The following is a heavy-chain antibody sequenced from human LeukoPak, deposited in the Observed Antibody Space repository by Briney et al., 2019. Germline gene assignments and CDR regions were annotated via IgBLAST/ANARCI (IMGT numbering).Heavy chain of an antibody. CDR2: IYTSGST. D-gene: IGHD3-10*01. V-gene: IGHV4-4*07. CDR1: GGSISNDY. Sequence: SETLSLTCTVSGGSISNDYWRWIRQPPGKGLEWIGHIYTSGSTNYNPSLKSRVTMSVDTSKNQFSLKLNSVTAADTAVYYCAKEGMIRGVIDYWGQGALVTVSS. CDR3: AKEGMIRGVIDY. J-gene: IGHJ4*02.